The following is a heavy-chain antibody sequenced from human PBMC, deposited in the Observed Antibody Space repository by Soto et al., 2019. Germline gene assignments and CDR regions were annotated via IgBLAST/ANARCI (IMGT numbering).Heavy chain of an antibody. CDR3: ANLPLYGSGFDC. D-gene: IGHD3-10*01. Sequence: DVQLVESGGGLVQPGGSLRLSCAASGFTFDDYAIHWVRQAPGKGLEWVSGISWNGAATGYMNSVKGRFSISRDNTKNTLYLQMNSPRSEDTAVYYCANLPLYGSGFDCWGQGTLVTVSS. J-gene: IGHJ5*01. CDR2: ISWNGAAT. V-gene: IGHV3-9*01. CDR1: GFTFDDYA.